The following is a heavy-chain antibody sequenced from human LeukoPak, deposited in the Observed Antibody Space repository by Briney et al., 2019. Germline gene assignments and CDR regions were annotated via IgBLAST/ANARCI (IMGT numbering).Heavy chain of an antibody. V-gene: IGHV3-73*01. CDR1: GFTFSGSA. CDR3: TTAATLFDY. CDR2: IRSKANSYAT. D-gene: IGHD2-15*01. Sequence: GGSLRLSCAASGFTFSGSAVHWVRQASGKGLEWVGRIRSKANSYATAYAASVRGRFTISRDESKNTAYLQMNSLKTEDTAVYYCTTAATLFDYWGQGTLVTVSS. J-gene: IGHJ4*02.